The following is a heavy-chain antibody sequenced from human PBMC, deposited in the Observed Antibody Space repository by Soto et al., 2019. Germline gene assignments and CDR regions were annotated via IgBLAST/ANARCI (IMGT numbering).Heavy chain of an antibody. V-gene: IGHV4-31*03. J-gene: IGHJ5*02. CDR2: IYYSGST. CDR3: ARGRKEGGSYHTGAFDP. Sequence: SETLSLTCTVSGGSISSGGYYWSWIRQHPGKGLEWIGYIYYSGSTYYNPSLKSRVTISVDTSKNQFSLKLSSVTAADTAVYYCARGRKEGGSYHTGAFDPWGQGTLVTVSS. D-gene: IGHD1-26*01. CDR1: GGSISSGGYY.